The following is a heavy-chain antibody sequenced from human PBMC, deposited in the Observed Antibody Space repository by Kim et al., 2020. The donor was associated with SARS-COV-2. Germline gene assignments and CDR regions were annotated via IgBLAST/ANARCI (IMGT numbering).Heavy chain of an antibody. CDR1: GFTFSSYG. Sequence: GGSLRLSCAASGFTFSSYGMHWVRQAPGKGLEWVAVISYDGSNKYYADSVKGRFTISRDNSKNTLYLQMNSLRAEDTAVYYCAKDSGYDSVYYYYGMYVWGQGTTVTVSS. CDR2: ISYDGSNK. D-gene: IGHD5-12*01. V-gene: IGHV3-30*18. J-gene: IGHJ6*02. CDR3: AKDSGYDSVYYYYGMYV.